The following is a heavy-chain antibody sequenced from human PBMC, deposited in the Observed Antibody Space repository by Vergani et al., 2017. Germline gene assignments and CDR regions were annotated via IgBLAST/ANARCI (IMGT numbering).Heavy chain of an antibody. CDR2: VDPEDGET. D-gene: IGHD3-3*01. V-gene: IGHV1-69-2*01. CDR3: ARVVFGVVIPSNYGMDV. Sequence: VQLVQSGAEVKKPGATVKISCKVSGYTFTDYYMHWVQQAPGKGLEWMGLVDPEDGETIYAEKFQGRVTITADTSTDTSTSTAYMELRSLRSDDTAVYYCARVVFGVVIPSNYGMDVWGQGTTVTVSS. J-gene: IGHJ6*02. CDR1: GYTFTDYY.